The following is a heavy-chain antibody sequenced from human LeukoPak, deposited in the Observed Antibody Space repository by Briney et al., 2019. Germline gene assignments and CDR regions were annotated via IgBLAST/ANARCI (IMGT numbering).Heavy chain of an antibody. Sequence: GGSLRLSCAASGFTFSSYGMHWVRQAPGKGLEWVAFIRYDGSNKYYADSVKGRFTISRDNSKNTLYLQMSSLRAEDTAVYYCAKDEGYCSSTSCSCDYWGQGTLVTVSS. D-gene: IGHD2-2*01. J-gene: IGHJ4*02. CDR1: GFTFSSYG. V-gene: IGHV3-30*02. CDR2: IRYDGSNK. CDR3: AKDEGYCSSTSCSCDY.